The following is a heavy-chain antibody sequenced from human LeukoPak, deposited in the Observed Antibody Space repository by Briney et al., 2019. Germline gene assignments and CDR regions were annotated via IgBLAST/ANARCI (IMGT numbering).Heavy chain of an antibody. CDR2: ISGSGGST. CDR3: AKGLGFCSGYFICYFDY. J-gene: IGHJ4*02. V-gene: IGHV3-23*01. D-gene: IGHD3-3*01. Sequence: GGSLRLSCAASGFTFSSYAMSWVRQAAGKGLEWVSAISGSGGSTYYADSVKGGFTITRDNSKNTLYLQMNRLKAEDPAVYYCAKGLGFCSGYFICYFDYWGQGTLVTVSS. CDR1: GFTFSSYA.